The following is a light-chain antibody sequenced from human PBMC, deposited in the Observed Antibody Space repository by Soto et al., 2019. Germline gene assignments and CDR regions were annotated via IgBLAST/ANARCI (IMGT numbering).Light chain of an antibody. CDR2: EVN. V-gene: IGLV2-18*02. CDR1: SSDVGSFNR. J-gene: IGLJ1*01. CDR3: NSYTTGNTYD. Sequence: QSVLTQPPSVSGSPGQSVAISCTGTSSDVGSFNRVSWYQLPPGTAPKLLIYEVNNRPSGVPDRFSGSKSDNTASLTISGLRAEDEAEYYCNSYTTGNTYDFGTGTKVTVL.